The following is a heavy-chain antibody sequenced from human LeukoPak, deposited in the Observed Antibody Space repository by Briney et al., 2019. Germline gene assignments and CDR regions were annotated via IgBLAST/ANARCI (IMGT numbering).Heavy chain of an antibody. CDR3: AKHLTATNTYIFFGLDV. Sequence: GGSLRPSCAATGYSFKDYGMHWVRQPPGKGLEWVSAINWNGGGTDYADSVKGRFTIFRDNPKNSLYLQLSSLRPEDTALYYCAKHLTATNTYIFFGLDVWGQGTSVTVSS. J-gene: IGHJ6*02. CDR1: GYSFKDYG. V-gene: IGHV3-9*01. D-gene: IGHD1-26*01. CDR2: INWNGGGT.